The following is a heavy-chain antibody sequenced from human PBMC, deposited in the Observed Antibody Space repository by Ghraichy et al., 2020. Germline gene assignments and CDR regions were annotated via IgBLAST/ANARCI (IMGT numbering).Heavy chain of an antibody. CDR2: ITSSSDTI. CDR3: TRGRDHAFDI. V-gene: IGHV3-48*02. CDR1: GFTFSSSA. Sequence: GGSLRLSCVASGFTFSSSAMDWVRQAPGKGLEWVLFITSSSDTILYADSVKGRFTISRDNAKNSLYLQMNSLRDEDTAMYYCTRGRDHAFDIWGQGTVVTVSS. J-gene: IGHJ3*02.